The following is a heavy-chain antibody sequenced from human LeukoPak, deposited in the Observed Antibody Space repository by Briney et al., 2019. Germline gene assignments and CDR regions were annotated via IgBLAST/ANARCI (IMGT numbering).Heavy chain of an antibody. V-gene: IGHV3-74*03. CDR1: GFSFSSYW. CDR2: ISPDGSSA. CDR3: ARVSFCPRCHFDY. J-gene: IGHJ4*02. D-gene: IGHD2/OR15-2a*01. Sequence: GGSLRLSCAASGFSFSSYWMHWVRQDPGKGLVWVARISPDGSSALSADSVRGRFTISRDNADNTLYLQLNSLRAEDTAVYYCARVSFCPRCHFDYWGQGTLVTVSS.